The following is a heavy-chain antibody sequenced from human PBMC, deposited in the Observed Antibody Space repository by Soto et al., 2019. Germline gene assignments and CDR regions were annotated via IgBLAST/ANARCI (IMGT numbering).Heavy chain of an antibody. J-gene: IGHJ4*02. CDR1: GFSFSSYA. CDR2: IWYDGSKK. V-gene: IGHV3-33*01. D-gene: IGHD1-1*01. Sequence: QVQLVESGGGVVQPGRSLRLSCAASGFSFSSYAMHWVRQAPGKGLEWVSLIWYDGSKKFYVDSVKGRFTISRDNSKNTLYLQMNSLRADDTAVYYCAREISGQPFDHWGQGTLVPVAS. CDR3: AREISGQPFDH.